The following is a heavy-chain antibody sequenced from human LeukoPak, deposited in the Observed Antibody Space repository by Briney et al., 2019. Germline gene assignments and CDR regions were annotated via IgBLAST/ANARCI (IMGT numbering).Heavy chain of an antibody. D-gene: IGHD4-17*01. CDR3: ARLLRYYYYMDV. J-gene: IGHJ6*03. Sequence: SGGSTSSTSSQYWGWIRQPPGKGLEWIGHIYYSGSTFYNPSLKARVTISVDTSRNQFSLKLTSVTAADTALYYCARLLRYYYYMDVWGKGTTVTVSS. CDR1: GGSTSSTSSQY. V-gene: IGHV4-39*01. CDR2: IYYSGST.